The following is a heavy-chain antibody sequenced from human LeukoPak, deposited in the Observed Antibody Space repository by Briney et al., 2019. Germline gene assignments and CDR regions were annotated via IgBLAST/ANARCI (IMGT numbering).Heavy chain of an antibody. CDR2: IYYTGIT. J-gene: IGHJ4*02. D-gene: IGHD1-26*01. CDR1: GGSINRSNYY. CDR3: ARVSSGATTVDY. V-gene: IGHV4-39*07. Sequence: PSETLSLTCTVSGGSINRSNYYWSWLRQPPGKGLEWTGSIYYTGITYYNPSLKSRVTISVDTSKNQFSLKLSSVTAADTAVYYCARVSSGATTVDYWGQGTLVTVSS.